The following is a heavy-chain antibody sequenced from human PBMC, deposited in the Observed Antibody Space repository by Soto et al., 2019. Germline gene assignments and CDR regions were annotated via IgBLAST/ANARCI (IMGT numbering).Heavy chain of an antibody. J-gene: IGHJ4*02. CDR2: ISGVGETTT. CDR3: AKDPYSSGWYYYFDY. CDR1: GFTFSSYA. D-gene: IGHD6-19*01. Sequence: GGSLRLSCAASGFTFSSYAMSWVRQAPGKGLEWVSAISGVGETTTYYADSVKGRFTISRDNSKNTLYLQMNSLRAEDTAVYYCAKDPYSSGWYYYFDYWGQGTLVTVSS. V-gene: IGHV3-23*01.